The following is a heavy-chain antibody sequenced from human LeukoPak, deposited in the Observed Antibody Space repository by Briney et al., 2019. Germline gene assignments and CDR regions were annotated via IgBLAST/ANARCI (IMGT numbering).Heavy chain of an antibody. V-gene: IGHV1-3*01. Sequence: ASVKVSCKASGYTFTSYAIHWVRQVPGQSLEWMGWINAGKGDTKYSQNFQGRVTLTRDTSATTAYMELSSLRSEDTAVYYCARDVPIYWYLDLWGRGTLVTVSS. CDR2: INAGKGDT. J-gene: IGHJ2*01. CDR1: GYTFTSYA. CDR3: ARDVPIYWYLDL.